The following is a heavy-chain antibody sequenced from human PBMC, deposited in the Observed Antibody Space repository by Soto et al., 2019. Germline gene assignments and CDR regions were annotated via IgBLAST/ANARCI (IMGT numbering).Heavy chain of an antibody. V-gene: IGHV4-39*01. CDR2: IYYNGNT. Sequence: PSETLSLTCTVSGGSISGSSYYWGWIRQPPGKGLEWIGNIYYNGNTYYNPSLKSRVTISVDTSKNQFSLKLSSVTAADTAVYYCARLRIYCRGGSCYYYFDYWGQGTLVTVSS. CDR1: GGSISGSSYY. D-gene: IGHD2-15*01. CDR3: ARLRIYCRGGSCYYYFDY. J-gene: IGHJ4*02.